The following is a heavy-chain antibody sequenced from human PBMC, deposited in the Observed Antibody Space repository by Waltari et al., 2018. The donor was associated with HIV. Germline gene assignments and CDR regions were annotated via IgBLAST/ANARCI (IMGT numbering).Heavy chain of an antibody. CDR1: GDSITSGRYY. CDR2: IIYSGST. CDR3: ARESGHYEMRVYSAGAANVFEC. D-gene: IGHD3-3*01. V-gene: IGHV4-39*02. J-gene: IGHJ3*01. Sequence: QLQLQESGPGLVKPSETLSLTRTVPGDSITSGRYYWGWIRQSPGKGLEWIVSIIYSGSTYNRPSRKKRVSTTVDTSQHPFSLKWSSVAAADPAVYYCARESGHYEMRVYSAGAANVFECWGQGTMGTVTS.